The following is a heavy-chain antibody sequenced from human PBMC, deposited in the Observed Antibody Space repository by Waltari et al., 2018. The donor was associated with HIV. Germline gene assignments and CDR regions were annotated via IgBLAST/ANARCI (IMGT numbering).Heavy chain of an antibody. CDR1: GYTFPSYG. V-gene: IGHV1-18*01. D-gene: IGHD3-22*01. CDR3: ARDSYYYDSSGWGY. Sequence: QVQLVQSGAEVQKPGGSVKVSCKASGYTFPSYGISWVRQAPGQGLEWMGWISAYNGNTNYAQKLQGRVTMTTDTSTSTAYMELRSLRSDDTAVYYCARDSYYYDSSGWGYWGQGTLVTDSS. CDR2: ISAYNGNT. J-gene: IGHJ4*02.